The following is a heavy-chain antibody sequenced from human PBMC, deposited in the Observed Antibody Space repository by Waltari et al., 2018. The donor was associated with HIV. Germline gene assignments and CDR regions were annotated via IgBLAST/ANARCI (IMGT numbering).Heavy chain of an antibody. D-gene: IGHD3-22*01. CDR1: GYTFTDYY. Sequence: QVQLVQAGAEGKKPGASVKVSCKASGYTFTDYYIHWVRQAPGQGVGWMGCDNPNSGGTDFAQSIQAMVSVTRDTYMRTVYMELSRLRPDDTAIDHCVCDWGRGYFYGGSRNFDFWGQGTLVTVSS. CDR3: VCDWGRGYFYGGSRNFDF. CDR2: DNPNSGGT. J-gene: IGHJ4*02. V-gene: IGHV1-2*02.